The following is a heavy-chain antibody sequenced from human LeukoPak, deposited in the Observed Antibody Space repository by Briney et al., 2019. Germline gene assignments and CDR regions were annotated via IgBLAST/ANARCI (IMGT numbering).Heavy chain of an antibody. Sequence: PGGPLRLSCAASGLTFRSYWMYWVRQAPEKGLVWVSSINNDGSLTNYADSVRGRFTISRDNAKNTLYLQMNSLRAEDTAVYYCARDKAFDIWGRGTMVTVSS. CDR1: GLTFRSYW. CDR3: ARDKAFDI. J-gene: IGHJ3*02. CDR2: INNDGSLT. V-gene: IGHV3-74*01.